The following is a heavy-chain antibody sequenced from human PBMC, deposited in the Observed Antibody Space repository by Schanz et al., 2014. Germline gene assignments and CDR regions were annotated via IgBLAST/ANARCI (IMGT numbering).Heavy chain of an antibody. Sequence: DVQLLESGGGLVQPGGSLRLSCAASGFTFTNYAMSWVRQAPGKGLEWVSVISWNSGTIGYADSVKGRFTISRDNFKGALYLQMSSLRAEDTAVYYCAKSLESCPGGRCSRGYFDYWGQGTLVTVSS. V-gene: IGHV3-23*01. CDR2: ISWNSGTI. J-gene: IGHJ4*02. CDR1: GFTFTNYA. D-gene: IGHD2-8*02. CDR3: AKSLESCPGGRCSRGYFDY.